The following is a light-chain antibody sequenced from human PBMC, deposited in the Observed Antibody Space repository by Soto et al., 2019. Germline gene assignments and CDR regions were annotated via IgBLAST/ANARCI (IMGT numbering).Light chain of an antibody. J-gene: IGLJ2*01. CDR3: ASWDDSLNTLV. Sequence: QSVLTQPPSASGTPGQRVTISCSGSSPSIGSNYVYWYQHLPGTAPKLLIYSNNQRPSGVPDRFSGSRSGTSASLAISGLQSEDEADYYCASWDDSLNTLVFGGGTKLTVL. CDR2: SNN. V-gene: IGLV1-47*02. CDR1: SPSIGSNY.